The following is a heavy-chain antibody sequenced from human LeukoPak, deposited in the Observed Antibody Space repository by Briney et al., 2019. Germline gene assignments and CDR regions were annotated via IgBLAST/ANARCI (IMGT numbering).Heavy chain of an antibody. J-gene: IGHJ4*02. CDR1: GFTFSNYA. CDR3: AKKALEYCSGGSCFYPFDY. Sequence: GGSLRLSCAASGFTFSNYAMNWVRQAPGKRLEWVSGISGSGGSTYYADSVKGRFTISRDNSKNTLYLQMNSLRAEDTAVYYCAKKALEYCSGGSCFYPFDYWGQGTLVTVSS. D-gene: IGHD2-15*01. V-gene: IGHV3-23*01. CDR2: ISGSGGST.